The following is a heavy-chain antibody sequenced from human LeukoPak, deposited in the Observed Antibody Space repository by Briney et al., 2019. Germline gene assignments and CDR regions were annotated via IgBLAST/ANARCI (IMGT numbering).Heavy chain of an antibody. Sequence: SETLSLTCTVSGSSISSYYWSWIRQPPGKGLEWIGYIYTSGSTNYNPSLKSRVTISVDTSKNQFSLKLSSVTAADTAVYYCARRPILASDGLYYYYMDVWGKGTTVTVSS. CDR2: IYTSGST. J-gene: IGHJ6*03. CDR3: ARRPILASDGLYYYYMDV. CDR1: GSSISSYY. V-gene: IGHV4-4*09. D-gene: IGHD3-3*01.